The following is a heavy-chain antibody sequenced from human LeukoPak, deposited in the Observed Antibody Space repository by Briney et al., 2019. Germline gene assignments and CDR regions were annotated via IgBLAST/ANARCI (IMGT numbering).Heavy chain of an antibody. CDR2: IYYSGST. J-gene: IGHJ4*02. D-gene: IGHD3-16*02. Sequence: PSETLSLTCTVSGGSISSYYWGWIRQPPGKGLEWIGSIYYSGSTYYNPSLKSRVTISVDTSKNQFSLKLSSVTAADTAVYYCARDGLRLGKLSFWGQGTLVTVSS. CDR1: GGSISSYY. CDR3: ARDGLRLGKLSF. V-gene: IGHV4-39*07.